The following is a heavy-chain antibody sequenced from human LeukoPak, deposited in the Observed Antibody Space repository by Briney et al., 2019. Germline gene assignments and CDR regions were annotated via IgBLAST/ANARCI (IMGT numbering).Heavy chain of an antibody. Sequence: ASVKVSCKVSGYTLTELSMHWVRQAPGKGLEWMGGFDPEDGETIYAQKFQGRVTMTRDTSISTAYMELRRLRSDDTAVYYCARGLYYDSSGYYLFDYWGQGTLVTVSS. CDR3: ARGLYYDSSGYYLFDY. CDR1: GYTLTELS. D-gene: IGHD3-22*01. CDR2: FDPEDGET. J-gene: IGHJ4*02. V-gene: IGHV1-24*01.